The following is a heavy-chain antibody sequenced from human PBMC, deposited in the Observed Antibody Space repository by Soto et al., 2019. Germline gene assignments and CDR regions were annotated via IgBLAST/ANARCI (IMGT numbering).Heavy chain of an antibody. CDR1: GGSISSSSYY. CDR2: IYYSGST. D-gene: IGHD3-3*01. Sequence: PSETLSLTCTVSGGSISSSSYYWGWIRQPPGKGLEWIGSIYYSGSTNYNPSLKSRVTISVDTSKNQFSLKLSSVTAADTAVYYCARGEFGDGNNYFDYWGQGTLVTVSS. CDR3: ARGEFGDGNNYFDY. J-gene: IGHJ4*02. V-gene: IGHV4-39*07.